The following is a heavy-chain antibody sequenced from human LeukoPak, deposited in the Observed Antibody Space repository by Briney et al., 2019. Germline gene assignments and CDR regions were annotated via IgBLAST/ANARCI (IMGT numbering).Heavy chain of an antibody. V-gene: IGHV1-8*01. CDR1: GYTFISYD. CDR3: ARDPSSYYYDSSGYYYFDY. Sequence: ASVKVSCRASGYTFISYDINWVRQATGQGLEWMGWMNPNTGNTGYAQKFQGRVTMTRDTSTSTVYMELSSLRSEDTAVYYCARDPSSYYYDSSGYYYFDYWGQGTLVTVSS. D-gene: IGHD3-22*01. CDR2: MNPNTGNT. J-gene: IGHJ4*02.